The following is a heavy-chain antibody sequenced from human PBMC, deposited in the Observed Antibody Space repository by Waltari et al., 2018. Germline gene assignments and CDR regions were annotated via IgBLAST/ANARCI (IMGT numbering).Heavy chain of an antibody. Sequence: QVQLVQSGAEVTKPGASVTVSCKTSGSPFRSYGITWVRRAPGQGLEWMGWINTYNDNTKYAQKLQDRVTLTTDTSATTAYMELRSLTSDDTAVYYCARPYSSGLTYYFDSWGQGTLVTVSS. CDR2: INTYNDNT. CDR1: GSPFRSYG. V-gene: IGHV1-18*01. J-gene: IGHJ4*02. CDR3: ARPYSSGLTYYFDS. D-gene: IGHD2-21*01.